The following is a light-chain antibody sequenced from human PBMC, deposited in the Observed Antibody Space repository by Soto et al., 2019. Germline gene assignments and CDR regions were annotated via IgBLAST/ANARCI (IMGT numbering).Light chain of an antibody. CDR2: DVS. J-gene: IGLJ2*01. CDR1: SSDVGSYNL. V-gene: IGLV2-14*02. Sequence: QSALTQPASVSGSPEQSITISCTGTSSDVGSYNLVSWYQQHPGKAPKLMIYDVSNRPSGVSSRFSGSKSGNTASLTISGLQAGDEADYYCSSFTSSTTVIFGGGTKLTVL. CDR3: SSFTSSTTVI.